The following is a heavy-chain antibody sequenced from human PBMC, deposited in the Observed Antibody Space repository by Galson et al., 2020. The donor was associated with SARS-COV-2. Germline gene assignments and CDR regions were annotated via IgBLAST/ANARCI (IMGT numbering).Heavy chain of an antibody. Sequence: VKVSCKTSGYKFSSYYMHWVRQAPRQRLDWMGWINPNSGDTNFARKFQGRVTMTRDTSISAVYMELSRLTSDDTAVYYCARDLRTAGLWGQGSLVTVSS. V-gene: IGHV1-2*02. CDR1: GYKFSSYY. D-gene: IGHD2-21*02. CDR3: ARDLRTAGL. CDR2: INPNSGDT. J-gene: IGHJ4*02.